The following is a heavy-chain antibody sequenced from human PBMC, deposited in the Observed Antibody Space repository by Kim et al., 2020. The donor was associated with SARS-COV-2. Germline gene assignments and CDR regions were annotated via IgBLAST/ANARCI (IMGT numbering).Heavy chain of an antibody. J-gene: IGHJ6*02. CDR1: GYNFTSYW. D-gene: IGHD3-22*01. Sequence: GESLKISCKGSGYNFTSYWIGWVRQVPGKGLEWMGIIYPGDSATRYSPSFQGQVTISADKSSSTAYMQWSSLKASDTAMYYCARTIFCDSSAYSLLCEYGMDGWGQGTTVTVSS. V-gene: IGHV5-51*01. CDR3: ARTIFCDSSAYSLLCEYGMDG. CDR2: IYPGDSAT.